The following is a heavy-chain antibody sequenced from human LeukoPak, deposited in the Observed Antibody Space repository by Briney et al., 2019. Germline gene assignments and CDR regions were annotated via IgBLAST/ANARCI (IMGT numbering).Heavy chain of an antibody. D-gene: IGHD3-10*01. CDR3: ARGRTTYYYGSGSYYKDWFDP. CDR1: GYTFTSYD. V-gene: IGHV1-8*01. CDR2: MSPNSGNT. Sequence: ASVKVSCKASGYTFTSYDINWVRQATGQGLEGMGWMSPNSGNTGYAQKFQGRVTMTRNTSISTAYMELSSLRSEDTAVYYCARGRTTYYYGSGSYYKDWFDPWGQGTLVTVSS. J-gene: IGHJ5*02.